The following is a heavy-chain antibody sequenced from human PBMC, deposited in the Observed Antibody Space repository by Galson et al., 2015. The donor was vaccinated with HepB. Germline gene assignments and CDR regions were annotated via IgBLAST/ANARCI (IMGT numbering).Heavy chain of an antibody. V-gene: IGHV2-70*01. CDR3: ARMITMVRGLGPFDP. D-gene: IGHD3-10*01. Sequence: PALVKPTQTLTLTCTFSGFSLSTSGMCVSWIRQPPGKALEWLALIDWDDDKYYSTSLKTRLTISKDTSKNQVVLTMTNMDPVDTATYYCARMITMVRGLGPFDPWGQGTLVTVSS. CDR1: GFSLSTSGMC. J-gene: IGHJ5*02. CDR2: IDWDDDK.